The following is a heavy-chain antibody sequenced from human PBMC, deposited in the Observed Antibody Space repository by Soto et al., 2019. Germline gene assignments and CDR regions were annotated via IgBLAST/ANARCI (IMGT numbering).Heavy chain of an antibody. D-gene: IGHD3-10*01. CDR3: TGITWFRGMDV. Sequence: SQTLSLTCAISGDSVSSNSAGWNWIRQSPSRGLEWLGRTYYKSKWNNDYALSVKSRITINPDTXXXXXXXXXYSVTPEDTAVYYCTGITWFRGMDVWGQGTPVTVSS. CDR2: TYYKSKWNN. CDR1: GDSVSSNSAG. V-gene: IGHV6-1*01. J-gene: IGHJ6*02.